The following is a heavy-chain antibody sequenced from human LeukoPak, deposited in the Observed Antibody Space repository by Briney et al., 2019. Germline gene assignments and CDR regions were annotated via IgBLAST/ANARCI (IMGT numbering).Heavy chain of an antibody. V-gene: IGHV1-18*01. CDR3: AREMYQLLVGDYFDY. CDR1: GYMFTSYG. D-gene: IGHD2-2*01. CDR2: ISAYNGNT. Sequence: ASVKVSCKASGYMFTSYGLSWVRQAPGQGLEWMGWISAYNGNTRYAQKFQGRVTMTTDTSTRTAYMEMRSLRSDDTAVYYCAREMYQLLVGDYFDYWGQGTLVTVSS. J-gene: IGHJ4*02.